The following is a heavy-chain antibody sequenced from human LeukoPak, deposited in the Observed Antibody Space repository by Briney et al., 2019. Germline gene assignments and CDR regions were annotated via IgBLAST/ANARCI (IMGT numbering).Heavy chain of an antibody. CDR1: GGTFSSYT. Sequence: SVKVSCKASGGTFSSYTIHWVRQAPGQGLEWVGRIIPIIGRPKSAQSFQGRVTITADTATVYLELSSLRPEDTALYYCARIGTSSNPFDSWGQGTLITVSS. V-gene: IGHV1-69*02. D-gene: IGHD4-11*01. CDR2: IIPIIGRP. J-gene: IGHJ4*02. CDR3: ARIGTSSNPFDS.